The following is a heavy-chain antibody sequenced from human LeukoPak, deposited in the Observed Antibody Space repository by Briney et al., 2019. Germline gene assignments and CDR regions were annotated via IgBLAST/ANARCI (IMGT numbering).Heavy chain of an antibody. CDR1: GFTFSSYA. V-gene: IGHV3-23*01. CDR3: AKDAYCSSTSCYIWATEDWFDP. J-gene: IGHJ5*02. Sequence: GGSLRLSCAASGFTFSSYAMSWIRQAPGKGLEWVSAISGSGGSTYYADSVKGRFTISRDNSKNTLYLQMNSLRAEDTAVYYCAKDAYCSSTSCYIWATEDWFDPWGQGTLVTVSS. D-gene: IGHD2-2*02. CDR2: ISGSGGST.